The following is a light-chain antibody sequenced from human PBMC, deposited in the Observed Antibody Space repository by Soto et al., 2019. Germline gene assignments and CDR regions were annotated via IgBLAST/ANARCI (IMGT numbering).Light chain of an antibody. V-gene: IGLV2-8*01. Sequence: QSALTQPPSASGSPGQSVTISCNGTSSDVGGYNNVSWYQQYPGKAPKLMIYEVSKRPSGVPDRFSGSKSGNTAYLSVAGLHSEDASDYYCCSYAGIYNYLVLGGGIKLTVL. CDR2: EVS. CDR3: CSYAGIYNYLV. J-gene: IGLJ2*01. CDR1: SSDVGGYNN.